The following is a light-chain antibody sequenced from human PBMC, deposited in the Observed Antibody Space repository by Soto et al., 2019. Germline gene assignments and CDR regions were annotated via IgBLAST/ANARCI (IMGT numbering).Light chain of an antibody. V-gene: IGKV3-11*01. J-gene: IGKJ5*01. CDR1: QSVSGSY. Sequence: EKALTQAPGTLCVSPLERATLCGSACQSVSGSYLAWYQQKPGQAPRLLIYDASNRATGIPARFSGSGSGTDFTLTISSLEPEDFAVYCCQQRSNWPPITFGQGTRLEIK. CDR3: QQRSNWPPIT. CDR2: DAS.